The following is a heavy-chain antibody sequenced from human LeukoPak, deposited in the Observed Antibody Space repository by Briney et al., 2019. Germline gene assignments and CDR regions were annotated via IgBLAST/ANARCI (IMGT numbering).Heavy chain of an antibody. D-gene: IGHD6-19*01. CDR3: ARQEYNSGWQDFDY. V-gene: IGHV3-33*01. Sequence: HPGRSLRLSCAASGFTFSSYGMHWVRQAPGKGVEWVAVIWHDESHKYYADSVRGRFTISRDNSKNTLYLQMNSLRAEDTAVYFCARQEYNSGWQDFDYWGQGTQVIVSS. J-gene: IGHJ4*02. CDR1: GFTFSSYG. CDR2: IWHDESHK.